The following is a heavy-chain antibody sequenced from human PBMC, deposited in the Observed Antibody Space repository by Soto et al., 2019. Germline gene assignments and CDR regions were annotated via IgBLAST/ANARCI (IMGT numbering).Heavy chain of an antibody. D-gene: IGHD3-10*01. CDR2: IIPIFGTA. CDR1: GGSFSSYA. J-gene: IGHJ5*02. Sequence: SVKVSCKASGGSFSSYAISWVRQAPGQGLEWMGGIIPIFGTANYAQKFQGRVTITADESTSTAYVELSSLRSEDTAVYYCARDALWFGEFNWFDPWGQGTLVTVSS. CDR3: ARDALWFGEFNWFDP. V-gene: IGHV1-69*13.